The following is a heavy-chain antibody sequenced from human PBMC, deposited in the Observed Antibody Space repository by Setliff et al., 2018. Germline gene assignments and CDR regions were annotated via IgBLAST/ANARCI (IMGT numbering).Heavy chain of an antibody. Sequence: GASVKVSCKASGGTFSIYTISWVRQAPGQGLEWMGRIIPIFGTANYAQKFQGRVTITRDTSASTAYMELSSLRSEDTAVYCCARDRAYSSSWFLWFDPWGQGTLVTVSS. D-gene: IGHD6-13*01. J-gene: IGHJ5*02. CDR1: GGTFSIYT. V-gene: IGHV1-69*08. CDR3: ARDRAYSSSWFLWFDP. CDR2: IIPIFGTA.